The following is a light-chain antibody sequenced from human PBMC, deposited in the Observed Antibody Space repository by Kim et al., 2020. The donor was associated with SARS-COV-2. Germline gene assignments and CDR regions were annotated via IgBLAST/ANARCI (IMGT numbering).Light chain of an antibody. J-gene: IGLJ2*01. CDR3: QAWDRTTVV. Sequence: SYELTQPPSVSVSPGQTASITCSGDKLGDKYACCYQQKPGQSPVLVIYQDSKRPSGIPERFSGSNSGNTATLTISGTQAMDEADYYCQAWDRTTVVFGGGTQLTVL. CDR1: KLGDKY. CDR2: QDS. V-gene: IGLV3-1*01.